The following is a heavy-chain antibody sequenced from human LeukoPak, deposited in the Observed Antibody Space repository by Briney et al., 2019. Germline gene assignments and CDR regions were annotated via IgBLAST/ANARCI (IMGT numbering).Heavy chain of an antibody. Sequence: SETLSLTCTVSGGSISSYYWSWIRQPPGKGLEWIGYIYYSGSTDYNPSLKSRATISVDTSKNQFSLKLSSVTAADTAVYYCARTPPEWELLYNDAFDIWGQGTMVTVSS. CDR3: ARTPPEWELLYNDAFDI. CDR1: GGSISSYY. J-gene: IGHJ3*02. CDR2: IYYSGST. V-gene: IGHV4-59*01. D-gene: IGHD1-26*01.